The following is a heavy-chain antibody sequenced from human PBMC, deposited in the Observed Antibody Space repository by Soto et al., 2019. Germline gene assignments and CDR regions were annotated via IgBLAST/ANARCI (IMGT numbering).Heavy chain of an antibody. CDR2: ISAYNGNT. J-gene: IGHJ5*02. CDR1: GYTFTSYG. CDR3: ARKYYYDSSGYYPVPNWFDP. D-gene: IGHD3-22*01. V-gene: IGHV1-18*01. Sequence: GASVKVSSKASGYTFTSYGISWVRQAPGQGLEWMGWISAYNGNTNYAQKLQGRVTMTTDTSTSTAYMELRSLRSDDTAVYYCARKYYYDSSGYYPVPNWFDPWVQGTLVTVSS.